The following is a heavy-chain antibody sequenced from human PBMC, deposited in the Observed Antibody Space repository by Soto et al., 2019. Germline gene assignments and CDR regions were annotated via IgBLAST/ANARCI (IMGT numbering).Heavy chain of an antibody. Sequence: GGSLRLSCAASGFTFSSYAMSWVRQAPGKGLEWVSAISGSGGSTYYADSVKGRFTISRDNSKNTLYLQMNSLRAEDTAVYYCAKVGYYDSSGYYSTYYGMDVWGQGTTVTVSS. V-gene: IGHV3-23*01. CDR1: GFTFSSYA. J-gene: IGHJ6*02. D-gene: IGHD3-22*01. CDR3: AKVGYYDSSGYYSTYYGMDV. CDR2: ISGSGGST.